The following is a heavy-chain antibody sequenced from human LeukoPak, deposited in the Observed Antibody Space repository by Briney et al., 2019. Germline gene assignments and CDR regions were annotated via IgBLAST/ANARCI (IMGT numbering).Heavy chain of an antibody. Sequence: SQTLSLTCTVSGGSISSGGYYWSCIRQHPGKGLEWIGYIYYSGSTYYNPSLKSRVTISVDTSKNQFSLKLSSVTAADTAAYYCARGPPFGFDPWGQGTLVTVSS. V-gene: IGHV4-31*03. J-gene: IGHJ5*02. CDR2: IYYSGST. CDR3: ARGPPFGFDP. CDR1: GGSISSGGYY.